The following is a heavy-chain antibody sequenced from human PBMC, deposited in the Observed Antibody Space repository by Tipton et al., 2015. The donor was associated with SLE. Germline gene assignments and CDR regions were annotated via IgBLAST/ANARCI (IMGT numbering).Heavy chain of an antibody. Sequence: TLSLTCTVSGDSISRSTWSWIRQPAGKGLEWIGRVRSSGSTNDNPSLTSRVTMSVDTSKNQFSLKLSSVTAADTAVYFCARRLQWYFDLWGRGTLVTVSS. CDR2: VRSSGST. J-gene: IGHJ2*01. V-gene: IGHV4-4*07. D-gene: IGHD5-12*01. CDR3: ARRLQWYFDL. CDR1: GDSISRST.